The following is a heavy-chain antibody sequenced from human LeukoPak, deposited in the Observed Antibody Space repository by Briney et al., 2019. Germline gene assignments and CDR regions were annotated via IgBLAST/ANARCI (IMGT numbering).Heavy chain of an antibody. CDR3: ASAATSRGSSCIGY. D-gene: IGHD6-6*01. CDR2: ISSSSSYI. Sequence: VGSLRLSCAASGFTFSSYSMNWVRQAPGKGLEWVSSISSSSSYIYYADSVKGRFTISRDNAKNSLYLQMSSLRAEDTAVYYCASAATSRGSSCIGYWGQGTLVTVSS. V-gene: IGHV3-21*01. J-gene: IGHJ4*02. CDR1: GFTFSSYS.